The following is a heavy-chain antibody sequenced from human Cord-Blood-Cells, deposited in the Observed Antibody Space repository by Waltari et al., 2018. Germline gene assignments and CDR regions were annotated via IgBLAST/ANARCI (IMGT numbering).Heavy chain of an antibody. Sequence: QVQLVQSGAEVKKPGASVKVSCKASGYTFTGSYMPWVRQAPGQGLEWMGWINPNSGGTNYAQKFQGRVTMTRDTSISTAYMELSRLRSDDTVVYYCARDLNTAAAGFFDYWGQGTLVTVSS. CDR3: ARDLNTAAAGFFDY. J-gene: IGHJ4*02. CDR1: GYTFTGSY. V-gene: IGHV1-2*02. CDR2: INPNSGGT. D-gene: IGHD6-13*01.